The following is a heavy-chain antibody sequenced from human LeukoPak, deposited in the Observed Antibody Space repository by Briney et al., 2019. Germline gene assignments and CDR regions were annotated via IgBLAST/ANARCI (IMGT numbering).Heavy chain of an antibody. CDR3: CITMFPRKYSQR. D-gene: IGHD3-10*02. J-gene: IGHJ1*01. Sequence: SETLSLTCAVSGYSISSGYYWGWIRQPPGKGLEWIGSIYHSGSTYYNPSLKSRVTISVDTSKNQFSLKLSSVTAPDTAVYYCCITMFPRKYSQRWGKGTLVTVSS. CDR2: IYHSGST. V-gene: IGHV4-38-2*01. CDR1: GYSISSGYY.